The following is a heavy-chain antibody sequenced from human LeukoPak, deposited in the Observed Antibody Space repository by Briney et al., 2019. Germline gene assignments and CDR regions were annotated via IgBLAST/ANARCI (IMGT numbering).Heavy chain of an antibody. CDR2: ISWNSGSI. CDR1: GFTFDDYA. D-gene: IGHD1-26*01. V-gene: IGHV3-9*03. Sequence: PGRSLRLSCAASGFTFDDYAMHWVRQAPGKGLEWVSGISWNSGSIGYADSVKGRFTISRDNAKNSLYLQMNSLRAEDMALYYCAKIGGSYGSDGAFDIWGQGTMVTVSS. J-gene: IGHJ3*02. CDR3: AKIGGSYGSDGAFDI.